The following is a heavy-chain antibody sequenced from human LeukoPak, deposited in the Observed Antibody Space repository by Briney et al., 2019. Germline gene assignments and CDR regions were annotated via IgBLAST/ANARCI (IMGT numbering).Heavy chain of an antibody. CDR3: ARVGHYYYGMGV. CDR2: IGTAGDT. J-gene: IGHJ6*02. Sequence: GGSLRLSCAASGFTFSSYDMHWVRQATGKGLEWVSAIGTAGDTYYPGSVKGRFTISRENAKNSLYLQMNSLRAGDTAVYYCARVGHYYYGMGVWGQGTTVTVSS. CDR1: GFTFSSYD. V-gene: IGHV3-13*01.